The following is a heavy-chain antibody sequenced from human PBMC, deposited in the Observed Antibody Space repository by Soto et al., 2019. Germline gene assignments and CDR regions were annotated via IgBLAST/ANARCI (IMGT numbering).Heavy chain of an antibody. J-gene: IGHJ4*02. CDR3: ARGSGYDLVVFDY. CDR2: IYHSGST. D-gene: IGHD5-12*01. Sequence: PSETLSLTCAVSGGSISSGGYSWSRIRQPPGKGLEWIGYIYHSGSTYYNPSLKSRVTISVDRSKNQFSLKLSSVTAADTAVYYCARGSGYDLVVFDYWGQGTLVTVSS. V-gene: IGHV4-30-2*01. CDR1: GGSISSGGYS.